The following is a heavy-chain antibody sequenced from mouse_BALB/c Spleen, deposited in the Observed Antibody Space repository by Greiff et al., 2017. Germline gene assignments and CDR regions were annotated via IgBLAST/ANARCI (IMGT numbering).Heavy chain of an antibody. CDR3: ARNHYGNYYAMDY. J-gene: IGHJ4*01. CDR2: IWSGGST. V-gene: IGHV2-2*02. CDR1: GFSLTSYG. Sequence: VKVVESGPGLVQPSQSLSITCTVSGFSLTSYGVHWVRQSPGKGLEWLGVIWSGGSTDYNAAFISRLSISKDNSKSQVFFKMNSLQANDTAIYYCARNHYGNYYAMDYWGQGTSVTVSS. D-gene: IGHD2-1*01.